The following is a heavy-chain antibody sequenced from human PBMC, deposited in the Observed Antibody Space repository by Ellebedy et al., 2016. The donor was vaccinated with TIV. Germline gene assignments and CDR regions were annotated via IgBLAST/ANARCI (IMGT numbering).Heavy chain of an antibody. CDR3: ARPSRPGYSYGPDF. V-gene: IGHV1-46*01. D-gene: IGHD5-18*01. Sequence: AASVKVSCKASGYTFTSYYIHWLRQAPGQGLEWMGIINPTGGTTTYAQKFQGRVAMTRDTSPSTIYRELSSLRPEDTAMYYCARPSRPGYSYGPDFWGQGTLVSVSP. CDR1: GYTFTSYY. J-gene: IGHJ4*02. CDR2: INPTGGTT.